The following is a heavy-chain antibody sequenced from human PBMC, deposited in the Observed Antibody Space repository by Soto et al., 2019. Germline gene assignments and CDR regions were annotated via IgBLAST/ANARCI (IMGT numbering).Heavy chain of an antibody. Sequence: GGSLRLSCAASGFTFSSYGMHWVRQAPGKGLEWVAVIWYDGSNKYYADSVKGRFTISRDNSKNTLYLQMNSLRAEDTAVYYCAGDRYGDYDYYYFDYWGQGTLVTVSS. D-gene: IGHD4-17*01. CDR2: IWYDGSNK. CDR1: GFTFSSYG. V-gene: IGHV3-33*01. CDR3: AGDRYGDYDYYYFDY. J-gene: IGHJ4*02.